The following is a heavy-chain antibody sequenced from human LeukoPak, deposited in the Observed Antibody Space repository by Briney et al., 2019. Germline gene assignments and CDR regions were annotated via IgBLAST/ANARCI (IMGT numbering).Heavy chain of an antibody. CDR2: INPNSGGT. CDR1: GYTFTGHY. CDR3: ARNKGTQWELLSRGAFDI. V-gene: IGHV1-2*02. D-gene: IGHD1-26*01. J-gene: IGHJ3*02. Sequence: GASVKVSCKASGYTFTGHYMHWVRQAPGQGLEWMGWINPNSGGTNYAQKFQGRVTMTRDTSISTAYMELSRLRSDDTAVYYCARNKGTQWELLSRGAFDIWGQGTMVTVSS.